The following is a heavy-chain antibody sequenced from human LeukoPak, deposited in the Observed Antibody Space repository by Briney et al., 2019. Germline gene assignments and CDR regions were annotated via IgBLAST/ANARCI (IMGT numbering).Heavy chain of an antibody. CDR2: ISSSGSTI. J-gene: IGHJ3*02. CDR3: ASTYYYDSSGPSPPGAFDI. Sequence: PGGSLRLSCAASGFSFSDDYMSWIRQAPGKGLEWVSYISSSGSTIYYADSVKGRFTISRDNAKNSLYLQMNSLRAEDTAVYYCASTYYYDSSGPSPPGAFDIWGQGTMVTVSS. V-gene: IGHV3-11*01. CDR1: GFSFSDDY. D-gene: IGHD3-22*01.